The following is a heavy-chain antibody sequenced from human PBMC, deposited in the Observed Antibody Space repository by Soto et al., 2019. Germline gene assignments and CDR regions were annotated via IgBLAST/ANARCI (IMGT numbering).Heavy chain of an antibody. J-gene: IGHJ3*02. CDR1: GGSISSYY. V-gene: IGHV4-4*07. CDR2: IYTRGSS. CDR3: ARDGDRARGIFGVVPI. Sequence: QVQLQESGPGLVKPSETLSLTCSVSGGSISSYYWTWIRQPAGKGLEWIGRIYTRGSSNYNPSLKSRVIMSVDTSKNQFSLKLSSVTAAVTAVYYCARDGDRARGIFGVVPIWGQGTMVTVSS. D-gene: IGHD3-3*01.